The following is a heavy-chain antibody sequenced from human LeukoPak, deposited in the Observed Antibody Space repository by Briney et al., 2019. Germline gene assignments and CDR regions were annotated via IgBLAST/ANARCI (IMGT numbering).Heavy chain of an antibody. J-gene: IGHJ4*02. CDR1: GFTFDDYA. Sequence: PGGSLRLPCVASGFTFDDYAMHWVRQAPGKGLEWVSGISWNSNDIDYADSVKGRFTISRDNAKNSLYLQMSSLRAEDTALYYCEAVGGTDYWGQGTLVTVSS. V-gene: IGHV3-9*01. CDR2: ISWNSNDI. CDR3: EAVGGTDY. D-gene: IGHD1-26*01.